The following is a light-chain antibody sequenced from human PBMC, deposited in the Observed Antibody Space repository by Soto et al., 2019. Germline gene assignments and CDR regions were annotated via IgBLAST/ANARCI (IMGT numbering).Light chain of an antibody. CDR1: SSDVGTYKY. J-gene: IGLJ1*01. CDR3: CSYAGSYTLV. CDR2: DVN. V-gene: IGLV2-11*01. Sequence: QSALTQPRSVSGSPGQSVTISCTGTSSDVGTYKYVSWFQQQPGKAPKLMIYDVNKRPSGVPDRFSGSKSGNTASLTISGLQAEDETDYYCCSYAGSYTLVFGTGTKLTVL.